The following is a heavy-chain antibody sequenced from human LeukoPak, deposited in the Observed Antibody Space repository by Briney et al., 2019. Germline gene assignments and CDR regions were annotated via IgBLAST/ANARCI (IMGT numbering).Heavy chain of an antibody. V-gene: IGHV4-59*01. Sequence: SETLSLTCSVSDGSINSYYWNWIQRPPGKGLEWIGYIYYNGNTNYSPSLKGRVTMSVDTSKNLFSLKVSSVTAADTAVYYCARGRSNYYGMDVWGQGTTVTVSS. CDR2: IYYNGNT. J-gene: IGHJ6*02. CDR1: DGSINSYY. D-gene: IGHD1-26*01. CDR3: ARGRSNYYGMDV.